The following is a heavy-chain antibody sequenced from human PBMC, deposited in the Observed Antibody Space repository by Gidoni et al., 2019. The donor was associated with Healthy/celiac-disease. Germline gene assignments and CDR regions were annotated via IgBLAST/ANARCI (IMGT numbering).Heavy chain of an antibody. J-gene: IGHJ3*02. D-gene: IGHD1-26*01. Sequence: EVQLVESGGGLVKPGGSLRLSCAASGFTFSSYSMNWVRQAPGKGLEWVSSISSSSSYIYYADSVKGRFTISRDNAKNSLYLQMNSLRAEDTAVYYCARDPPKWERDAFDIWGQGTMVTVSS. V-gene: IGHV3-21*01. CDR3: ARDPPKWERDAFDI. CDR2: ISSSSSYI. CDR1: GFTFSSYS.